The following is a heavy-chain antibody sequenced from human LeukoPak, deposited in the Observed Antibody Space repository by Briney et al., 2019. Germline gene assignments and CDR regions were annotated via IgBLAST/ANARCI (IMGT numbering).Heavy chain of an antibody. J-gene: IGHJ4*02. Sequence: GGSLRVSCAAPGFTFRTFAMDRVRQAPGRGLEWVAAIWFDGTDGPDKNYADSVRGRFLNSRDNSKNTLFLQMNSLRAEDTAVYYCAKEAGSVWRYFDNGGQGTLVTVSS. D-gene: IGHD6-19*01. V-gene: IGHV3-33*06. CDR1: GFTFRTFA. CDR2: IWFDGTDGPDK. CDR3: AKEAGSVWRYFDN.